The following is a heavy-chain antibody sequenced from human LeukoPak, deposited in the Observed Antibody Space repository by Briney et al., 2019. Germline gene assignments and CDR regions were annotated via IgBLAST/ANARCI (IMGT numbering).Heavy chain of an antibody. D-gene: IGHD5-18*01. CDR2: MNPNSGNT. Sequence: ASVKVSCKASGGTFSSYAISWVRQAPGQGLEWMGWMNPNSGNTGYAQKFQGRVTMTRNTSISTAYMELSSLRSEDTAVYYCARMDTAMVPWGQGTLVTVSS. CDR1: GGTFSSYA. CDR3: ARMDTAMVP. V-gene: IGHV1-8*02. J-gene: IGHJ5*02.